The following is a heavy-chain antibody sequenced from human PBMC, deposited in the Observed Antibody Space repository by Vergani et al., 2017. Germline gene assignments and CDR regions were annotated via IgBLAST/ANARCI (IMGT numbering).Heavy chain of an antibody. J-gene: IGHJ4*02. Sequence: QVQLQESGPGLVKPSETLSLTCTVSGGSISSHYWSWIRQPPGKGLELIGYIYYSGSSNYNPSLKSRVTISVDTSKNQFSLKLSSVTAADTAVYYCARGFGYSYGLGYFDYWGQGTLVTVSS. V-gene: IGHV4-59*11. CDR1: GGSISSHY. CDR3: ARGFGYSYGLGYFDY. D-gene: IGHD5-18*01. CDR2: IYYSGSS.